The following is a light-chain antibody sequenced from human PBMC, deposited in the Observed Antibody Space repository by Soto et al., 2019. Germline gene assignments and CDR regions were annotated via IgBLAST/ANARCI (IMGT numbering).Light chain of an antibody. CDR2: DVK. V-gene: IGLV2-11*01. CDR3: CSYAGDYTFV. J-gene: IGLJ1*01. CDR1: NNDVGGYNY. Sequence: QSALTQPRSVSGSPGQSVTLSCTGTNNDVGGYNYVTWYQQYPGKAPKVMIYDVKTRPSGVPDRFSGSKSGNTASLTISGLQAEDEADYYCCSYAGDYTFVFGTGTKVTVL.